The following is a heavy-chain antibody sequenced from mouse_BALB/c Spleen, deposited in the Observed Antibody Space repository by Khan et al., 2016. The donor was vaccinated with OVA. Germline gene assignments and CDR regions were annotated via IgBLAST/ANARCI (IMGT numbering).Heavy chain of an antibody. D-gene: IGHD1-1*01. J-gene: IGHJ3*01. V-gene: IGHV14-4*02. CDR2: IDPENGDT. Sequence: VQLQQSGAELVRSGASVKLSCTASGFNIKDYNMHWVKQRPEQGLEWIGWIDPENGDTEYAPKFQGKATMTADTSSNTAYLQFSSLTSEDTAVYYCNAFPYYYGMDWFAYWGQGTLVTVSA. CDR3: NAFPYYYGMDWFAY. CDR1: GFNIKDYN.